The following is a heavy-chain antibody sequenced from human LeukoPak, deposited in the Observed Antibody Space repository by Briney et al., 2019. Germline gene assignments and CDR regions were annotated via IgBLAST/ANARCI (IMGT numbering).Heavy chain of an antibody. Sequence: PGGSLRLSCAASGFTFSSYAISGVRQAPGKGLEWVSAISGSGGSTYYADSVKGRFTISRDNSKNTLSLQMNSLRPEDTAVHYCAKERITMIVEYYFDYWGQGTLVTVSS. CDR1: GFTFSSYA. D-gene: IGHD3-22*01. V-gene: IGHV3-23*01. J-gene: IGHJ4*02. CDR3: AKERITMIVEYYFDY. CDR2: ISGSGGST.